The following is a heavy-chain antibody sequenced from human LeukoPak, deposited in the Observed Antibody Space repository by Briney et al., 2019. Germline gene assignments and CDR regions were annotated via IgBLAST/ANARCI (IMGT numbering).Heavy chain of an antibody. CDR3: ASSQGAYYYYYMDV. Sequence: GGSLRLSCAASGFTFSSYGMHWVRQAPGKGLEWVAFISYDGRSKYYADSVKGRFTISRDNSKNTLYLQMNSLRAEDTAVYYCASSQGAYYYYYMDVWGKGTTVTVSS. V-gene: IGHV3-30*19. CDR1: GFTFSSYG. J-gene: IGHJ6*03. D-gene: IGHD3-16*01. CDR2: ISYDGRSK.